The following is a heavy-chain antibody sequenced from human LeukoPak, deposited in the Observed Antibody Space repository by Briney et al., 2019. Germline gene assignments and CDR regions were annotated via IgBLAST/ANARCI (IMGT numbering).Heavy chain of an antibody. D-gene: IGHD6-13*01. CDR1: GYTFSSYG. J-gene: IGHJ4*02. V-gene: IGHV3-30*18. CDR2: ISYDGSNK. CDR3: AKGTWAAAGTSFDY. Sequence: GRSLRLFCAASGYTFSSYGMHWVRQAPGKGLEWVAVISYDGSNKYYADSVKGRFTISRDNSKNTLYLQMNSLRAEDTAVYYCAKGTWAAAGTSFDYWGQGTLVTVSS.